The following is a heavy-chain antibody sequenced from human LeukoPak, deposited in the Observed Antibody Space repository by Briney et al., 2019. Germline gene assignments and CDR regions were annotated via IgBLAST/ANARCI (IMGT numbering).Heavy chain of an antibody. Sequence: GGSPRLSCAASGFTFSSYGMHWVRQAPGKGLEWVAVIWNDGINKYYADSVKGRFTISRDNSKNTLYLQMNSLRAEDTAVYYCARAEVPAAIKSGAFDIWGQGIMVTVSS. CDR1: GFTFSSYG. CDR3: ARAEVPAAIKSGAFDI. D-gene: IGHD2-2*01. CDR2: IWNDGINK. J-gene: IGHJ3*02. V-gene: IGHV3-33*01.